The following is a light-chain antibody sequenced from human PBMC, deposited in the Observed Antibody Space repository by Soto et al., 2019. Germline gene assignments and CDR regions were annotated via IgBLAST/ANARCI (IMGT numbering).Light chain of an antibody. J-gene: IGLJ2*01. V-gene: IGLV2-8*01. CDR3: SSYAGSNV. Sequence: QSALTQPPSASGSPGQSVAISCTGTSSDVGAYNYVSWYQQHPGKAPKLMIYEVSKRPSGVPDRFSGSKSGNTASLTVSGLQAEDEADYFCSSYAGSNVFGGGTKLTVL. CDR2: EVS. CDR1: SSDVGAYNY.